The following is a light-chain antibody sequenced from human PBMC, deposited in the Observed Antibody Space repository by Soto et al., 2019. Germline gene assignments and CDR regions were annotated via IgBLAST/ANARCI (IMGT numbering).Light chain of an antibody. CDR1: QSISSW. Sequence: DIQMTQSPSTLSASVGDRVTITCRASQSISSWLAWYQQKPGKAPKLLIYKASSLESGVPSRFSGRGSGTEFTLTISSLQPDDFATYYCQHDNSYSPRTFGQGTKVEIK. CDR3: QHDNSYSPRT. V-gene: IGKV1-5*03. CDR2: KAS. J-gene: IGKJ1*01.